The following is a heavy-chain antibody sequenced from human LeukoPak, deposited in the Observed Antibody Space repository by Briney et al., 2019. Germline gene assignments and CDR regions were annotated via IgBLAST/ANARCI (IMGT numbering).Heavy chain of an antibody. V-gene: IGHV1-18*04. J-gene: IGHJ3*02. CDR3: VRSGGSGSSPDDAFDI. CDR2: ISAYNGNT. CDR1: GYTFTSYG. Sequence: ASVKVSCKASGYTFTSYGISWVRQAPGQGLEWVGWISAYNGNTNYAQKLQGRVTMTTDTSTSTAYMELRSLRSDDTAVYYCVRSGGSGSSPDDAFDIWGQGTMVTVSS. D-gene: IGHD3-10*01.